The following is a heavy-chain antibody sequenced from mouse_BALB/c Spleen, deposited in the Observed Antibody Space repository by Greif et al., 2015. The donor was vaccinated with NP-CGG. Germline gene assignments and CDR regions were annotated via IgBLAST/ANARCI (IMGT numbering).Heavy chain of an antibody. D-gene: IGHD2-4*01. Sequence: VQLQESGPGLVQPSQSLSITCTVSGFSLTSYGVHWVRQSPGKGLEWLGVIWSGGSTDYNAAFISRLSISKDNSKSQVFFKMNSLQANDTAIYYCARGEGLRRSCPFAYWGQGTLVTVSA. J-gene: IGHJ3*01. V-gene: IGHV2-2*02. CDR3: ARGEGLRRSCPFAY. CDR1: GFSLTSYG. CDR2: IWSGGST.